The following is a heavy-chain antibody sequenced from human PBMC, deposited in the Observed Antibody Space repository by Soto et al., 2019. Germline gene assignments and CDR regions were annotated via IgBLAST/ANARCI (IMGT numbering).Heavy chain of an antibody. Sequence: EVQLLESGGGLVQPGGSLRLSCAASGFTFSSYAMSWVRQAPGKGLEWVSAISGSGGSTYYADSVKGRFTISRDNSKNPLYLQMNRLRAEDTAVYYCAKTHDSYRGSYLVDYWGQGTLVTVSS. V-gene: IGHV3-23*01. J-gene: IGHJ4*02. CDR3: AKTHDSYRGSYLVDY. D-gene: IGHD1-26*01. CDR1: GFTFSSYA. CDR2: ISGSGGST.